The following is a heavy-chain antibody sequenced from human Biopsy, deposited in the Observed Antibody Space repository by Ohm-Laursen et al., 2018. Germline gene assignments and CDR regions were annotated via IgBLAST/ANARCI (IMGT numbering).Heavy chain of an antibody. D-gene: IGHD5-18*01. Sequence: GSSAKVSCKASDYTFYSYGITWVRRAPGQGLEWMGWINPNNGGTNYAHKFQGRVTMTRDTSISTAYMHLSGLTSDDTAVYYCARLAYSEYRRDPLDVWGQGTMVTVSS. CDR3: ARLAYSEYRRDPLDV. V-gene: IGHV1-2*02. CDR1: DYTFYSYG. J-gene: IGHJ3*01. CDR2: INPNNGGT.